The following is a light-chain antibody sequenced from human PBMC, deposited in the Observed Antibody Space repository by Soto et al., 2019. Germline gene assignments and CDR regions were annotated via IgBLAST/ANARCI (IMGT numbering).Light chain of an antibody. J-gene: IGLJ2*01. CDR2: DVT. CDR1: GSDVGDYNY. V-gene: IGLV2-14*03. Sequence: QSALTQPASVSGSPGQSITISCTGTGSDVGDYNYVSWYQQHPSKATKLIIYDVTNRPSGISNSFSGSKSGNTASLTISGLQAEDEADYYCSSYTSTTVIFGGGTQLTVL. CDR3: SSYTSTTVI.